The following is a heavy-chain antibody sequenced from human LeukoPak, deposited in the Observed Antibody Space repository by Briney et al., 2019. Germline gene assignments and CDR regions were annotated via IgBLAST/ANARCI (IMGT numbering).Heavy chain of an antibody. CDR1: GYTFTGYY. D-gene: IGHD6-6*01. CDR3: AITSAPYYYYGMDV. V-gene: IGHV1-2*04. Sequence: ASVKVSCKASGYTFTGYYMHWVRQAPGQGLEWMGWINPNSGGTNYAQKFQGWVTMTRDTSISTAYMELSRLRSDDTAVYYCAITSAPYYYYGMDVWGQGTTVTVSS. J-gene: IGHJ6*02. CDR2: INPNSGGT.